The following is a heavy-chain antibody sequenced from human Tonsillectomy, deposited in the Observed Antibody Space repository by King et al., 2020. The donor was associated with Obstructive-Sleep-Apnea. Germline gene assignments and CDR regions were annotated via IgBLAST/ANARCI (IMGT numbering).Heavy chain of an antibody. V-gene: IGHV1-18*01. CDR3: ARDGTIVVVPAAPAEGWNY. Sequence: QLVQSGAEVKKPGASVKVSCKASGYTFTSYGISWVRQAPGQGLEWMGWISAYNGNTNYAQKLQGRVTMTTDKSTSTAYMELRSLRSDDTAVYYCARDGTIVVVPAAPAEGWNYWGQGTLVTVSS. D-gene: IGHD2-2*01. CDR2: ISAYNGNT. CDR1: GYTFTSYG. J-gene: IGHJ4*02.